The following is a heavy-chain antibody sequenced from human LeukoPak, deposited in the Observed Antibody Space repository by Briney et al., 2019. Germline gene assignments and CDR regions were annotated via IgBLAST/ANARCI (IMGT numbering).Heavy chain of an antibody. CDR2: INPNTGVT. Sequence: ASVKVSCKASGYTFTGYYMHWVRQAPGQGLEWMGWINPNTGVTNYAQKFQGRVTLTRDTPIITAYMELTRQRSDDTAMYYCARDRTTVTTGYYGMDVWGQGTTLTVSS. D-gene: IGHD4-17*01. CDR3: ARDRTTVTTGYYGMDV. V-gene: IGHV1-2*02. CDR1: GYTFTGYY. J-gene: IGHJ6*02.